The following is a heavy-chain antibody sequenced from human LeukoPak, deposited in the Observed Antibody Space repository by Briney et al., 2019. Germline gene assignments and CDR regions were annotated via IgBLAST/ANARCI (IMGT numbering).Heavy chain of an antibody. V-gene: IGHV4-31*03. CDR3: ASLCCSGGSCAFDY. Sequence: SQTLSLTCTVSGGSISSGGYYWNWIRQHPGKGLEWIGYIYYSGSTYYKPSLKSRVVISEDTSKNQFSLKLSSVTAADAAVYYCASLCCSGGSCAFDYWGQGPLVTVSS. CDR2: IYYSGST. CDR1: GGSISSGGYY. J-gene: IGHJ4*02. D-gene: IGHD2-15*01.